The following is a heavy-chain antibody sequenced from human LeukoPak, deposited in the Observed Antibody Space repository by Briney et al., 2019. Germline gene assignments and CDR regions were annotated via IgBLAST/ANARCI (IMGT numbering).Heavy chain of an antibody. CDR3: ARHVAGRDIVVVPAAMSRWSLGSLEGGAFDI. CDR2: IYYSGST. J-gene: IGHJ3*02. CDR1: GGSISSSSYY. D-gene: IGHD2-2*01. Sequence: PSETLSLTCTVSGGSISSSSYYWGWIRQPPGKGLEWIGSIYYSGSTYYNPSLKSRVTISVDTSKNQFSLKLSSVTAADTAVYYCARHVAGRDIVVVPAAMSRWSLGSLEGGAFDIWGQGTMVTVSS. V-gene: IGHV4-39*01.